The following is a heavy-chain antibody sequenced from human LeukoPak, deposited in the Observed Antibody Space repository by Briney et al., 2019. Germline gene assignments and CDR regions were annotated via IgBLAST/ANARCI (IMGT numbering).Heavy chain of an antibody. CDR1: GGSISSYY. Sequence: SETLSLTCTVSGGSISSYYWSWIRQPPGKGLEWIGYIYYSGSTNYNPSLKSRLTISVDTSKNQFSLKLSSVTATDTAVYYCASLVPPGWFDPWGQGTLVTVSS. V-gene: IGHV4-59*08. CDR2: IYYSGST. J-gene: IGHJ5*02. D-gene: IGHD1-14*01. CDR3: ASLVPPGWFDP.